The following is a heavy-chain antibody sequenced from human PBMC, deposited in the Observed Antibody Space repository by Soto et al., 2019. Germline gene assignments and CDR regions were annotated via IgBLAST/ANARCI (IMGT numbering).Heavy chain of an antibody. CDR3: ATSTIDTSTWKQYFYGMDV. D-gene: IGHD6-13*01. CDR2: INAGNGNT. CDR1: EDTLTRYV. Sequence: ASVKGSCKASEDTLTRYVIHLVGQAPGQRLEWMGWINAGNGNTKYSQNFQGRVTITRDASASTAYMELSSLRSQDTAVYYCATSTIDTSTWKQYFYGMDVWGQGSTVTVSS. J-gene: IGHJ6*02. V-gene: IGHV1-3*01.